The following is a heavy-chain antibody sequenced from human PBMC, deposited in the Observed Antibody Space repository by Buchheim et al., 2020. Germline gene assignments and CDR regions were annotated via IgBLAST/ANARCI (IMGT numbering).Heavy chain of an antibody. D-gene: IGHD3-9*01. CDR3: AKDTIMDV. V-gene: IGHV3-30*18. CDR1: GFTFSSYG. Sequence: QVQLVESGGGVVQPGRSLRLSCAASGFTFSSYGMHWVRQAPGKGLEWVAVISYDGSNKYYGDSVKGRFTISRDNSKHTLYLQMNSLRAEDTAVYYCAKDTIMDVWGKGTT. J-gene: IGHJ6*03. CDR2: ISYDGSNK.